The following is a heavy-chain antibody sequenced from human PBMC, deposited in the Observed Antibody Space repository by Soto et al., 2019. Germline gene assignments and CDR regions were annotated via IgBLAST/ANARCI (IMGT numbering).Heavy chain of an antibody. CDR2: IYYSGSA. CDR3: ARDRYDNISWWFDP. J-gene: IGHJ5*02. Sequence: SEALSVTCTVSGDSISSTSYYWAWIHQPPGKGLEWIGSIYYSGSAYYNPSLKSRVTISVDKSKNQFSLKLSSVTAADTAVYYCARDRYDNISWWFDPWGQGTLVT. CDR1: GDSISSTSYY. D-gene: IGHD3-22*01. V-gene: IGHV4-39*07.